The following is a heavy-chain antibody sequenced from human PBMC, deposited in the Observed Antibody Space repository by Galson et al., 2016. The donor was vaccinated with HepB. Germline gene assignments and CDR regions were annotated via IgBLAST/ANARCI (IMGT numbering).Heavy chain of an antibody. CDR2: ITPYNGHT. CDR1: GYTFISNS. CDR3: TRDATPFWYFDY. Sequence: SVKVSCKASGYTFISNSITWVRQAPGQGLEWMGWITPYNGHTNYAQKFQGRVTMTTDTSTSTAYMELRSLRSDDTAVYYCTRDATPFWYFDYWGQGTLVTVSS. V-gene: IGHV1-18*01. J-gene: IGHJ4*02. D-gene: IGHD3-3*01.